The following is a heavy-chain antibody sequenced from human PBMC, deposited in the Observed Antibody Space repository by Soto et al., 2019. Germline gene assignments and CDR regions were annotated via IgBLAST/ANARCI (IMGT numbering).Heavy chain of an antibody. CDR3: AKAQSVVVDTAFGLNPFDL. Sequence: ASVKVSCKASGYTFTSYAMHWVRQAPGQRLEWMGWINAGNGNTKYSQKFQGRVTITRDTSASTAYMELNRLRVEDTAVYYCAKAQSVVVDTAFGLNPFDLWGQGTMVTVSS. CDR1: GYTFTSYA. J-gene: IGHJ3*01. D-gene: IGHD2-21*02. V-gene: IGHV1-3*01. CDR2: INAGNGNT.